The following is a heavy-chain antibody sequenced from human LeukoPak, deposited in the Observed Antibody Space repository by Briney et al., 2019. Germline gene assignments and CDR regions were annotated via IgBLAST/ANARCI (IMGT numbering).Heavy chain of an antibody. D-gene: IGHD6-13*01. CDR2: INPNSGGT. CDR3: ARAAGTEYYYYYYMVV. Sequence: ASVKVSCKASGYTFSVYYIHWVRQAPGRGLEWMGWINPNSGGTKYAQKFQGRVTMARDTSISTAYMELSRLRSDDSAVYYCARAAGTEYYYYYYMVVWGKGTTVTVSS. J-gene: IGHJ6*03. CDR1: GYTFSVYY. V-gene: IGHV1-2*02.